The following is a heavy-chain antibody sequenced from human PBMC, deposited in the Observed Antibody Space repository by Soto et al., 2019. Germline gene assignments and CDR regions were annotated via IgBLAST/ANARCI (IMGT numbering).Heavy chain of an antibody. J-gene: IGHJ6*02. CDR3: SYLPCSGGSCYWFSFSGMDV. Sequence: QITLKESGPTLVKPTQTLTLTCTFSGFSLSTSGVGVAWIRQPQGKALEWLALIYWDDDKRYRPSLESSLTITKDTSKNQVVLTMTNMDSVDTATYYCSYLPCSGGSCYWFSFSGMDVWGQGTTVTVSS. D-gene: IGHD2-15*01. V-gene: IGHV2-5*02. CDR1: GFSLSTSGVG. CDR2: IYWDDDK.